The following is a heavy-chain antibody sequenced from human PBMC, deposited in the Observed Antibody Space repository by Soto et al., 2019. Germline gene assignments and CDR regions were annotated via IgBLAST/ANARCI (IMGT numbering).Heavy chain of an antibody. Sequence: EVQLVDSGGGLVQPGGSLRLYCAASGFIFSNYVMSWVRQAPGKGLELVSSISECGGTSYYADYVKGRFTISRDNSKNTLYLQMTSLRAEDTAIYYCAKRPRALLTFDYWGQGTLVTVSS. V-gene: IGHV3-23*04. J-gene: IGHJ4*02. CDR1: GFIFSNYV. D-gene: IGHD1-26*01. CDR2: ISECGGTS. CDR3: AKRPRALLTFDY.